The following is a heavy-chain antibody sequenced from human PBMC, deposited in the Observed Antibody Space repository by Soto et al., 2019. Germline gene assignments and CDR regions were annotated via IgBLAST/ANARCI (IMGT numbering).Heavy chain of an antibody. V-gene: IGHV3-30-3*01. J-gene: IGHJ4*02. D-gene: IGHD5-18*01. Sequence: GGSLRLSCAAPGFTFNTYAMHWVRQAPGKGLEWVAVISYNGGDKYSADSVKGRFTISIDNSKDTLYLQMNSLRTEDTAVYYCARDKGNTADYYFDHWGQGTLVTVSS. CDR1: GFTFNTYA. CDR2: ISYNGGDK. CDR3: ARDKGNTADYYFDH.